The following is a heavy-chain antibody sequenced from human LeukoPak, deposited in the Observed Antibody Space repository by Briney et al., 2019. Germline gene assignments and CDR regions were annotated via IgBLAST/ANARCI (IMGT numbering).Heavy chain of an antibody. CDR1: GGSISSYY. CDR2: IHYSGAT. CDR3: ARQIGTLYYGMGV. V-gene: IGHV4-59*06. Sequence: SETLSLTCTVSGGSISSYYWSWIRQHPGKGLEWIGFIHYSGATYQNPSLKSRVTISVDTSKNQFSLKVSSVTAADTAVYYCARQIGTLYYGMGVWGQGTTVTVSS. J-gene: IGHJ6*02. D-gene: IGHD1-14*01.